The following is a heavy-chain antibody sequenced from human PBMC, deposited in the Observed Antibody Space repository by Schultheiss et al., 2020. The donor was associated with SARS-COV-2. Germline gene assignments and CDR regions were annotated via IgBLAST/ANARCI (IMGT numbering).Heavy chain of an antibody. CDR2: TRSERSGYIT. CDR1: GFMFNDHE. D-gene: IGHD1-20*01. J-gene: IGHJ4*01. CDR3: FVYITGTIF. V-gene: IGHV3-72*01. Sequence: AGSLRLSCAASGFMFNDHEMDWVRQRPGTGLGWVGRSRRDHTRSERSGYITEYAASVKGTFTMSRDTSNTLFLQINSLKTEDTAIYYFFVYITGTIFWAHGTLITVSS.